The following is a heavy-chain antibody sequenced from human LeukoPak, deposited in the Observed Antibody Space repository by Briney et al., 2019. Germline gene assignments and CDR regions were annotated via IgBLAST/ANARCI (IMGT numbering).Heavy chain of an antibody. V-gene: IGHV1-18*01. Sequence: ASVKVSCKASGYTFTSYGINWVRQAPGQGLEWMGWISAYNGNTNYAQKLQGRVTMTTDTSTNTAYMELKSLRSDDTAVYYCARDSIVLMVYATPNWFDPWGQGTLVTVSS. CDR3: ARDSIVLMVYATPNWFDP. D-gene: IGHD2-8*01. CDR2: ISAYNGNT. J-gene: IGHJ5*02. CDR1: GYTFTSYG.